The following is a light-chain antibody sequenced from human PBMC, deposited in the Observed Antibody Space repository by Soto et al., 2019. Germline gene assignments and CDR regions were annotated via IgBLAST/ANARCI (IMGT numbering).Light chain of an antibody. Sequence: EIVLTQSPGTLSLSPGERATLSCRASQSVSNYLAWYQRKPGQAPRLLIYGASSRATGIPDRFSGSGSGTDFTLTISSLEPEDFAMYYCHQYGGSPQTFGQGTKVDIK. CDR2: GAS. V-gene: IGKV3-20*01. CDR3: HQYGGSPQT. CDR1: QSVSNY. J-gene: IGKJ1*01.